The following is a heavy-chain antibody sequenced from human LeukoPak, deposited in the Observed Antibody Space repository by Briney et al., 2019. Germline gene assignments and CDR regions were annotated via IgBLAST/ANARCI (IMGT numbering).Heavy chain of an antibody. CDR3: ARDRAGTYYTFDI. CDR2: ISDSGST. Sequence: SQTLSLTCAVSGGSISSGGYFWSWIRQSPGKGLEWIGYISDSGSTNYNPSLKSRITISRDPSTNQISLEMKSVTAADTAVYYCARDRAGTYYTFDIWGQGTMVTVSS. V-gene: IGHV4-61*08. CDR1: GGSISSGGYF. J-gene: IGHJ3*02. D-gene: IGHD1-26*01.